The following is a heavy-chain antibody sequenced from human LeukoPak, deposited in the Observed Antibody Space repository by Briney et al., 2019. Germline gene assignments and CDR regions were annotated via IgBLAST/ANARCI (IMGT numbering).Heavy chain of an antibody. Sequence: PSETLSLTCTVSGGSISSYYWSWIRQPPGKGLVWIGDIYYSGSTNYNPSLKSRVTISVDTSKNQFSLKLSSVTAADTAVYSCARVVVGAIDYWGQGTLVTVSS. CDR2: IYYSGST. V-gene: IGHV4-59*01. J-gene: IGHJ4*02. CDR3: ARVVVGAIDY. D-gene: IGHD1-26*01. CDR1: GGSISSYY.